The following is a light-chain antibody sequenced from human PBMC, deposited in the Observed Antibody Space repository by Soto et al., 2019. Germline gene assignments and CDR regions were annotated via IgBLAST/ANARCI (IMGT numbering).Light chain of an antibody. CDR3: QQYSDWPRT. Sequence: EIVMTQSPATLSVSPGERATLSCRASQSVSSNLVWYQQKPGQAPRLLIYDVSTRATGIPARFSGSGSGTEFTLTISSLQSEDFAVYYCQQYSDWPRTFGQGTKVEIK. V-gene: IGKV3-15*01. CDR1: QSVSSN. CDR2: DVS. J-gene: IGKJ1*01.